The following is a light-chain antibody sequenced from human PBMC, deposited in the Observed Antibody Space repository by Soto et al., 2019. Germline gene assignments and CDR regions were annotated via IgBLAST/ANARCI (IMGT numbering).Light chain of an antibody. Sequence: DIPMTQSPSTLSASVGDRVTITCRASQRISTWLAWYQQKPGKAPKLLIYDASSLESGVPSRFSGSGSGTEFTLTISSLQPDDFVTYYCQQSYNAPYTFGQGTKVQI. CDR1: QRISTW. J-gene: IGKJ2*01. CDR2: DAS. V-gene: IGKV1-5*01. CDR3: QQSYNAPYT.